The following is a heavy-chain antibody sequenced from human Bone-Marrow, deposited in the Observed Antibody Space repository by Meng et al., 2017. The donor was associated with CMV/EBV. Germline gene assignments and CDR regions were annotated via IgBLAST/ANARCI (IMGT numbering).Heavy chain of an antibody. Sequence: ASVKVSCKASGYTFTGYYMHWVRQAPGQGLEWMGWINPNSGGTNYAQKFQGRVTMTRDTSISTAYMEVSRLRSDDTAVYYCARDGWEQLVRKDLYYYYYGMDVWGQGTTVTVSS. CDR3: ARDGWEQLVRKDLYYYYYGMDV. CDR1: GYTFTGYY. D-gene: IGHD6-6*01. CDR2: INPNSGGT. J-gene: IGHJ6*02. V-gene: IGHV1-2*02.